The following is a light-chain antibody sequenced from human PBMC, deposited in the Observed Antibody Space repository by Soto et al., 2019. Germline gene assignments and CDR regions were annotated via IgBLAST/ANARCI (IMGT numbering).Light chain of an antibody. CDR2: DAS. Sequence: EIVLTQSPATLSLSPGERATLSCRASQSVSSYLAWYQQKPDQAPRLLIYDASNRATGIPARFSGSGSGTDFTLTISSLEPEDFAVYYCQQRSNRPLTFGQGTRLEIK. CDR3: QQRSNRPLT. V-gene: IGKV3-11*01. CDR1: QSVSSY. J-gene: IGKJ5*01.